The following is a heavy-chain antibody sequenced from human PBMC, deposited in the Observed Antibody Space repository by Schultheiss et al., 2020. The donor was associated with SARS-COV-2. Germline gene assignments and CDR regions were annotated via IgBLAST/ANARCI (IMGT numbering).Heavy chain of an antibody. V-gene: IGHV3-48*04. J-gene: IGHJ6*02. CDR3: ASQIQLWPLVYGMDV. CDR1: GFTFSSYA. D-gene: IGHD5-18*01. CDR2: ISSSSSTI. Sequence: GGSLRLSCAASGFTFSSYAMSWVRQAPGKGLEWVSYISSSSSTIYYADSVKGRFTISRDNAKNSLYLQMNSLRAEDTAVYYCASQIQLWPLVYGMDVWGQGTTVTVSS.